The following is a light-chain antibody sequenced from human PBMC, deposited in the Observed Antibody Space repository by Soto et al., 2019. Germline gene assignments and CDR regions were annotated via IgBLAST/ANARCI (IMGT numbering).Light chain of an antibody. CDR1: QGISSY. CDR2: AAS. J-gene: IGKJ2*01. Sequence: AIRMTQSPSSFSASTGDRVTITCRASQGISSYLAWYQQKPGKAPKLLIYAASTLQSGVPSRFSGSGSGTDFTLTISCLQSEDVAIYDCQQYDSYPVTFGQGTKLEIK. V-gene: IGKV1-8*01. CDR3: QQYDSYPVT.